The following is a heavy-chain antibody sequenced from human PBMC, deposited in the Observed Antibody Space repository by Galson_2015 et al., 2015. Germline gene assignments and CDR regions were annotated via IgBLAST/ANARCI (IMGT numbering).Heavy chain of an antibody. CDR2: MNPNTGNT. Sequence: SVKVSCKASGYTFTSYDINWVRQATGQGLEWMGWMNPNTGNTGYAQNFQGRVTMTRNTSISTAYMELSSLRSDDTAVYYCARERGCGNRDDGFDIWGQGTMVTVSS. J-gene: IGHJ3*02. CDR3: ARERGCGNRDDGFDI. CDR1: GYTFTSYD. V-gene: IGHV1-8*01. D-gene: IGHD1-14*01.